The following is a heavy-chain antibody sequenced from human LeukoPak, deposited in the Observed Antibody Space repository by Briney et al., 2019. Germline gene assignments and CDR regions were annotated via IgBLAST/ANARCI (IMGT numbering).Heavy chain of an antibody. J-gene: IGHJ4*02. CDR2: INHSGST. D-gene: IGHD4-23*01. CDR3: ARSTAVTRGVLDY. CDR1: GGSFSGYY. Sequence: PSETLSLTCAVYGGSFSGYYWSWIRQPPGKGLEWIGEINHSGSTNYNPSLKSRVTISVDTSKNQFSLKLSSVTAADTAVYYCARSTAVTRGVLDYWGQGTLVTVSS. V-gene: IGHV4-34*01.